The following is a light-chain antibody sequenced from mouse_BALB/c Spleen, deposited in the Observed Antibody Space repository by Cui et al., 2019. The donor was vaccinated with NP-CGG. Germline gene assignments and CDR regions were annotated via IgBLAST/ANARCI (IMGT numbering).Light chain of an antibody. Sequence: QTVVTQASALTTSPRYTLTLTSPSSTGAVTTNNYANWVQEKPDHLFTGLIGGTNNRAPGVPARFSGSLIGDKAALTITGAQTEDEAIYFCALWYSNHWVFGGGTKLTVL. V-gene: IGLV1*01. CDR2: GTN. J-gene: IGLJ1*01. CDR1: TGAVTTNNY. CDR3: ALWYSNHWV.